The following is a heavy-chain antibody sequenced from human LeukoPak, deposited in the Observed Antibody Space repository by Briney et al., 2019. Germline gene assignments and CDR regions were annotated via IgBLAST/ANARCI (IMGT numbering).Heavy chain of an antibody. V-gene: IGHV3-23*01. D-gene: IGHD6-19*01. CDR2: SNGYDT. CDR1: GFTFSTYA. Sequence: GGSLRLSCAASGFTFSTYAMSWVRHAPGKGLEWVSASNGYDTYYADSVKGRFTISKDNSKNTLCLQMNSLRAEDTAVYYCAKCSGWYDSDFDYWGQGTLVTVSS. CDR3: AKCSGWYDSDFDY. J-gene: IGHJ4*02.